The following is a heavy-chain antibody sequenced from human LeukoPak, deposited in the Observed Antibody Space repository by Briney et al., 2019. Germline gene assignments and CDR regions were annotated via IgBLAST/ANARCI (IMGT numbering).Heavy chain of an antibody. CDR3: ASGVLGAAYFDY. J-gene: IGHJ4*02. Sequence: SQTLSLTCTVSGGSISSGGYYWGWIRQHPGKGLEWIGYIYYSGSTYYNPSLKSRVTISVDTSKNQFSLKLSSVTAADTAVYYCASGVLGAAYFDYWGQGTLVTVSS. CDR2: IYYSGST. V-gene: IGHV4-31*03. CDR1: GGSISSGGYY. D-gene: IGHD1-26*01.